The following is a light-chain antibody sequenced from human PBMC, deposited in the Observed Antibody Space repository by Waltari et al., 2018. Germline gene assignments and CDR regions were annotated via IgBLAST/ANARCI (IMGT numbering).Light chain of an antibody. CDR1: QKIGRY. CDR2: DAS. J-gene: IGKJ2*01. CDR3: QHRYDWPPLYT. V-gene: IGKV3-11*01. Sequence: EIVLTQSPATLSLSPGERVTLSCRASQKIGRYLAWYQQKPGQAPRVLIYDASNRATGIPARFSGSGSGTDFTLTISSLEPEDFAVYYCQHRYDWPPLYTFGQGTKLEIK.